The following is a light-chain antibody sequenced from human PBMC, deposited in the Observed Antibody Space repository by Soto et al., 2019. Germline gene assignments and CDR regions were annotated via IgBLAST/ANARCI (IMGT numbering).Light chain of an antibody. CDR1: RGISTW. CDR3: QQYHFFWT. Sequence: DIQMTQSPSTLSASVGDRVTVTCRASRGISTWLAWYQQKPGNAPKLLLHHASILESGVPSRFSGSGSGTEFALTISRLQPDDFATYYCQQYHFFWTFGQGTKVEIK. V-gene: IGKV1-5*01. J-gene: IGKJ1*01. CDR2: HAS.